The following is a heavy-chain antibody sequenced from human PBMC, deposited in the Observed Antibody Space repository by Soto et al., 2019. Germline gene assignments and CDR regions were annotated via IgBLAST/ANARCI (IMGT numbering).Heavy chain of an antibody. CDR3: ALGYCSGGSCYSLSPYDYFDY. Sequence: SSVKVSCKASGGTFSSYAISWVRQAPGQGLEWMGGIIPIFGTANYAQKFQGRVTITADESTSTAYMELSSLRSEDTAVYYCALGYCSGGSCYSLSPYDYFDYWGQGTLVTVSS. D-gene: IGHD2-15*01. CDR2: IIPIFGTA. CDR1: GGTFSSYA. V-gene: IGHV1-69*13. J-gene: IGHJ4*02.